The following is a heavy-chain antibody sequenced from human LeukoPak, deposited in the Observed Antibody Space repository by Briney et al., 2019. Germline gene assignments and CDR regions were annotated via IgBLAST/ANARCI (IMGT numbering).Heavy chain of an antibody. CDR2: MNPNSGNT. V-gene: IGHV1-8*01. CDR1: GYTFTSYD. CDR3: ARGPYCSSTSCYGLPFDP. Sequence: GASVKVSCKASGYTFTSYDINWVRQATGQGLEWMGWMNPNSGNTGYAQKFQGRVTMTRNTSISTAYMELSSLRSEDTAVYYCARGPYCSSTSCYGLPFDPWGQGTLVTVSS. J-gene: IGHJ5*02. D-gene: IGHD2-2*01.